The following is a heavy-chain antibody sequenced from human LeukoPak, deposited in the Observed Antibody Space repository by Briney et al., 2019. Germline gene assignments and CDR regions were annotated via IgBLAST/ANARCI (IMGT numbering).Heavy chain of an antibody. Sequence: SVKVSCKASGGTFSSYAISWVRQAPGQGLEWMGGIIPIFGTANYAQKFQGRVTITADESTSTAYMELSSLRSEDTAVYYCARGYYYDSSGYYDIDYWGQGPLVTVSS. V-gene: IGHV1-69*01. CDR2: IIPIFGTA. J-gene: IGHJ4*02. D-gene: IGHD3-22*01. CDR3: ARGYYYDSSGYYDIDY. CDR1: GGTFSSYA.